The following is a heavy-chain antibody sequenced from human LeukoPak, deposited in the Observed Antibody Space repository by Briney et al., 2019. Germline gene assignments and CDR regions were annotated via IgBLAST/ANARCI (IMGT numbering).Heavy chain of an antibody. CDR2: INHSGST. J-gene: IGHJ3*02. Sequence: SETLSLTCAVYGGSFSGYYWSWIRQPPGKGLEWIGEINHSGSTNYNPSLKSRVTISVDTSKNQFSLKLSSVTAVDTAVYYCARDYGSGWYGAFDIWGQGTMVTVSS. CDR1: GGSFSGYY. CDR3: ARDYGSGWYGAFDI. D-gene: IGHD6-19*01. V-gene: IGHV4-34*01.